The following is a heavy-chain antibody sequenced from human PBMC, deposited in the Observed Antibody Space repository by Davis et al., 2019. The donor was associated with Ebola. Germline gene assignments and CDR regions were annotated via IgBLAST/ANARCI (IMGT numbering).Heavy chain of an antibody. V-gene: IGHV4-61*01. J-gene: IGHJ5*02. Sequence: SETLSLTCTVSGGSIRSSNYYWSWIRQPPGKGLEWIGYIYYSGSTNYNPSLKSRVTISVDTSKNQFSLKLSSVTAADTAVYYCARVPITMVQGVIRGLGFDPWGQGTLVTVSS. D-gene: IGHD3-10*01. CDR1: GGSIRSSNYY. CDR3: ARVPITMVQGVIRGLGFDP. CDR2: IYYSGST.